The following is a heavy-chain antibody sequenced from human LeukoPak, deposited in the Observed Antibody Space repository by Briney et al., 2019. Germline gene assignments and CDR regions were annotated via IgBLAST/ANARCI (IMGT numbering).Heavy chain of an antibody. D-gene: IGHD1-26*01. CDR3: ATDRNSGKYYDY. Sequence: GGSLRLSCAVSGFTFSSYAMSWVRRAPGKGLEWVSVISGSGGYTHYADSVKGRFTISRDNSKNTLYLQMNSLRAEDTAVYYCATDRNSGKYYDYWGQGTLVTVSS. J-gene: IGHJ4*02. CDR2: ISGSGGYT. CDR1: GFTFSSYA. V-gene: IGHV3-23*01.